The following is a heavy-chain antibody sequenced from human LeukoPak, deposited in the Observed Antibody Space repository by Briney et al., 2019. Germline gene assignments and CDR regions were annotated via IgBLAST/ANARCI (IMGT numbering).Heavy chain of an antibody. CDR2: IVVGSGNT. CDR1: GFTFTSSA. CDR3: AADTYYDFWSGYSTLDY. J-gene: IGHJ4*02. V-gene: IGHV1-58*01. Sequence: ASVEVSCKASGFTFTSSAVQWVRQARGQRLEWIGWIVVGSGNTNYAQKFQERVTITRDMSTSTAYMELSSLRSEDTAVYYCAADTYYDFWSGYSTLDYWGQGTLVTVSS. D-gene: IGHD3-3*01.